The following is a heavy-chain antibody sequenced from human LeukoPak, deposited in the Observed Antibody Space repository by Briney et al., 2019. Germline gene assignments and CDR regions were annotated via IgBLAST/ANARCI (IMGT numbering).Heavy chain of an antibody. J-gene: IGHJ3*02. D-gene: IGHD5-24*01. CDR2: ISSSSTTI. CDR3: ARDRDGYNFRGAFDI. V-gene: IGHV3-48*01. Sequence: PGGSLRLSCAASGFIFSSYSMKWVRQAPGKGLEWVSYISSSSTTIYYADSVKGRFTISRDNAKNSLYLQMNSLRAEDTAVYYCARDRDGYNFRGAFDIWGQGTMVTVSS. CDR1: GFIFSSYS.